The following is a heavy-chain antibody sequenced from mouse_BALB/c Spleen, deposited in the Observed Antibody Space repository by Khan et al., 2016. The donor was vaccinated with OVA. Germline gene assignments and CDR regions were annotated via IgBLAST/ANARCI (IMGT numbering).Heavy chain of an antibody. CDR3: ARVWGGDFDY. V-gene: IGHV1-20*01. Sequence: EVQLQLSGPELVKPGASVKLSCQSSGYFFTGYFMHWVMQSHGKFLEWIGRIIPLFGKTFYSQKFVDKATLTEVEFSSTAHMELRSLTSEDAAVYYCARVWGGDFDYWGQGTTLTVSS. CDR2: IIPLFGKT. D-gene: IGHD1-1*02. J-gene: IGHJ2*01. CDR1: GYFFTGYF.